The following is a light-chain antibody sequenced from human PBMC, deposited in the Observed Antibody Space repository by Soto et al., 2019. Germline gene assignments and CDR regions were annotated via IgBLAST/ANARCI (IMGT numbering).Light chain of an antibody. CDR2: AAS. V-gene: IGKV1-39*01. CDR3: QQSYSSPRT. CDR1: QSIISY. J-gene: IGKJ2*01. Sequence: DLQMTQSPSSLSASVGDRVTITCQSSQSIISYLNWYQQKAGKAPQLLIYAASSLQSGVPARFRGSGSGTDFILSISSLQPEDSAIYYCQQSYSSPRTFGQGTKLEI.